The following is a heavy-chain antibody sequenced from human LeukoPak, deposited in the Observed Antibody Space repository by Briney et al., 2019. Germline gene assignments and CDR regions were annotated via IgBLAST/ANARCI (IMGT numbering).Heavy chain of an antibody. J-gene: IGHJ4*02. D-gene: IGHD6-19*01. CDR1: GGSISSYY. CDR3: ARSLEQWLIGSYYFDY. Sequence: SETLSLTCTVSGGSISSYYWSWIRQPAGKGLEWIGRIYTSGSTNYNPSLKSRVTMSVDTSKNQFSLKLSSVTAADTAVYYCARSLEQWLIGSYYFDYWGQGTLVTVSS. V-gene: IGHV4-4*07. CDR2: IYTSGST.